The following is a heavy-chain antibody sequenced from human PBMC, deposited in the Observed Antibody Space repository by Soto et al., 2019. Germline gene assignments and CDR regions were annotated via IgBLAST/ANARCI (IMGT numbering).Heavy chain of an antibody. D-gene: IGHD2-21*01. CDR3: ARLRIATNNYKWFDP. J-gene: IGHJ5*02. Sequence: SETLSLTCSVSGAALNSGNYYWSWIRQVPGEGLEWIGHIYVTGAVDYNPSLRDRITISQDTSERQFSLNLRLVTAADTAVYYCARLRIATNNYKWFDPWGQGTLVTVSS. CDR2: IYVTGAV. CDR1: GAALNSGNYY. V-gene: IGHV4-31*03.